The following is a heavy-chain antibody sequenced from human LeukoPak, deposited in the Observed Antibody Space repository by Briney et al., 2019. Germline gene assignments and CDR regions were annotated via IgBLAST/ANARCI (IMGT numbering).Heavy chain of an antibody. D-gene: IGHD6-13*01. CDR1: GYTFTSYY. J-gene: IGHJ5*02. CDR2: INPNSGGT. CDR3: AREDEQQGWFDP. Sequence: GASVKVSCKASGYTFTSYYMHWVRQAPGQGLEWMGWINPNSGGTNYAQKFQGRVTMIRDTSISTAYMELSRLRSDDTAVYYCAREDEQQGWFDPWGQGTLVTVSS. V-gene: IGHV1-2*02.